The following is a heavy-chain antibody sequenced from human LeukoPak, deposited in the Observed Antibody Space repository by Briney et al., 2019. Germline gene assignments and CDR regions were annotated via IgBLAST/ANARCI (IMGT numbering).Heavy chain of an antibody. CDR2: ISSSSSYI. D-gene: IGHD2-15*01. V-gene: IGHV3-21*04. J-gene: IGHJ4*02. CDR3: AKDSCSGGSCYEDY. Sequence: GGSLRLSCAASGFTFSSYSMNWVRQAPGKGLEWVSSISSSSSYIYYADSVKGRFTISRDNAKNSLYLQMNSLTAEDTAVYYCAKDSCSGGSCYEDYWGQGTLVTVSP. CDR1: GFTFSSYS.